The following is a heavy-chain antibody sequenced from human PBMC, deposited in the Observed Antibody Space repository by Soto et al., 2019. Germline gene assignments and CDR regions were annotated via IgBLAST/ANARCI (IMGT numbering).Heavy chain of an antibody. CDR3: ARGGFSSSWRLDS. CDR1: AYAFNTYA. CDR2: IFPYTGDT. J-gene: IGHJ4*02. V-gene: IGHV1-18*01. Sequence: QVQLVQSGAEVKKPGASVKVSCKASAYAFNTYAINWVRQAAGQGLEWMGSIFPYTGDTHYAQHFQGRFTMTTDTSTNTAYMDLASLRSDDTAVYYCARGGFSSSWRLDSWGPGTLVTVSS. D-gene: IGHD6-13*01.